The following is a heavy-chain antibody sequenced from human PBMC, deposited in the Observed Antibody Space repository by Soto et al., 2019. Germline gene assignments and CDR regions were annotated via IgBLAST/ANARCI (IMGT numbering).Heavy chain of an antibody. J-gene: IGHJ4*02. Sequence: GASVKVSCKASVYTLTSYDINWVRQATGQGLEWMGWMNPNSGNTNYAQKFRGRVTMTRDTSTNTVHMELSSLRSEDTAVYFCARELGGTTVNTLFDHWGQGTVVTVSS. CDR3: ARELGGTTVNTLFDH. V-gene: IGHV1-8*01. CDR2: MNPNSGNT. D-gene: IGHD4-17*01. CDR1: VYTLTSYD.